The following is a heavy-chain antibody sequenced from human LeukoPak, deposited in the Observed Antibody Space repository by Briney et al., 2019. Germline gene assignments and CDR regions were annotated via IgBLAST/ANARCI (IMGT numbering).Heavy chain of an antibody. CDR2: INPSGGST. D-gene: IGHD6-13*01. J-gene: IGHJ4*02. CDR1: GYTFTSYG. V-gene: IGHV1-46*01. Sequence: ASVKVSCKASGYTFTSYGISWVRQAPGQGLEWMGIINPSGGSTSYAQKFQGRVTMTRDMSTSTIYMELSSLRSEDTAVYYCASVSSKSRKGFDYWGQGTLVTVSS. CDR3: ASVSSKSRKGFDY.